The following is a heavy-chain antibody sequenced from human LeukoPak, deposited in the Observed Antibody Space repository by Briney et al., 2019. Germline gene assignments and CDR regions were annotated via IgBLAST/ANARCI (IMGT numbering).Heavy chain of an antibody. Sequence: PGGSLRLSCAASGFTFSGYSMNWVRQAPGKGLEWVSSISTTSDYIHYADSLKGRVAISRDNAKNSLYLQMNSPRAEDTAVYYCARGGIYSQGFDYWGQGSLVTVSS. CDR3: ARGGIYSQGFDY. CDR1: GFTFSGYS. D-gene: IGHD6-13*01. V-gene: IGHV3-21*01. J-gene: IGHJ4*02. CDR2: ISTTSDYI.